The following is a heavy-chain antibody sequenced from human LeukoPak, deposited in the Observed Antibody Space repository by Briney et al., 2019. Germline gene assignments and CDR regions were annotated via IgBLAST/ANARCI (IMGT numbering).Heavy chain of an antibody. CDR1: GFTFSNAW. V-gene: IGHV3-15*01. CDR2: IKSKTDGGTT. CDR3: TTDQSAYCSSTSCYAFDP. J-gene: IGHJ5*02. Sequence: GGSLRLSCAASGFTFSNAWMSWVRQAPGKGLEWVGRIKSKTDGGTTDYAAPVKGRFTISRDDSKNTLYLQMNSLKTEDTAVYHCTTDQSAYCSSTSCYAFDPWGQGTLVTVSS. D-gene: IGHD2-2*01.